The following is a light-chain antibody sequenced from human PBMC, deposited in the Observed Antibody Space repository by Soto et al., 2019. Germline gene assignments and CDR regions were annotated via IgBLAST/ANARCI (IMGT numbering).Light chain of an antibody. V-gene: IGKV3-20*01. CDR1: QSVSSSY. Sequence: IVLTQSPGTLSLSPGETATLSCRASQSVSSSYLAWYQQKPGQAPRLLIYGASSRATGIPDRFSGSGSGTDLTITISRLEPEDFAVYYCQQYGSSPGTFGQGTKVDIK. J-gene: IGKJ1*01. CDR3: QQYGSSPGT. CDR2: GAS.